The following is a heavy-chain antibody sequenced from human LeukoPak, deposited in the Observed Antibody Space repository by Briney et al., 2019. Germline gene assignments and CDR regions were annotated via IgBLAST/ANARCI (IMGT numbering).Heavy chain of an antibody. Sequence: GGSLRLSCAVSGFTFSGYWMSWVRQAPGKGLEWVSHITASGTAMFYADSVKGRFTISRDNAKNSLYLQMNSLRDEDTAVYYCASSGSYRFDYWGQGTLVTVSS. CDR3: ASSGSYRFDY. J-gene: IGHJ4*02. V-gene: IGHV3-48*02. CDR2: ITASGTAM. D-gene: IGHD1-26*01. CDR1: GFTFSGYW.